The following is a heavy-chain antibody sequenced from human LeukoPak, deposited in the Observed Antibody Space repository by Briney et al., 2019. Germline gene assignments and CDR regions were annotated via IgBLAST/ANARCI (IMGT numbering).Heavy chain of an antibody. J-gene: IGHJ4*02. V-gene: IGHV3-30*04. CDR3: AREDDILTGFDY. CDR1: GFTFSSYA. D-gene: IGHD3-9*01. Sequence: GGSLRLSCAASGFTFSSYAMHWVRQAPGKGLEWVAVISYDGSNKYYADSVKGRFTISRDNSKNTLYLQMNSLRAEDTAVYYCAREDDILTGFDYWGQGTLVTVSS. CDR2: ISYDGSNK.